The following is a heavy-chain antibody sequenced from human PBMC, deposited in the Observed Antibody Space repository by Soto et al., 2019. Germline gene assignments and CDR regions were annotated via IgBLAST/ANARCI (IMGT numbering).Heavy chain of an antibody. D-gene: IGHD3-16*02. Sequence: QVQLVQSGAEVKKPGASVKVSCKASGYTFTSYGISWVRQAPGQGLEWMGWISAYNGNTNYAQKLQGRVTMTTDTSTSTAYMERCSLRSADTAVYYCARSLPFTVMVTFWGVLVPNPSDYWCQGTLVPVSS. J-gene: IGHJ4*02. CDR3: ARSLPFTVMVTFWGVLVPNPSDY. V-gene: IGHV1-18*01. CDR2: ISAYNGNT. CDR1: GYTFTSYG.